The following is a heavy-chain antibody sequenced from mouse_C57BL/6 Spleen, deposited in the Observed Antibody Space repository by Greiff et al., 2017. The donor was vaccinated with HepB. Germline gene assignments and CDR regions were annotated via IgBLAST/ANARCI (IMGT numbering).Heavy chain of an antibody. CDR3: ARKSSYGYYAMDY. V-gene: IGHV1-80*01. CDR2: IYPGDGDT. CDR1: GYAFSSYW. D-gene: IGHD1-1*01. Sequence: VKLQESGAELVKPGASVKISCKASGYAFSSYWMNWVKQRPGKGLEWIGQIYPGDGDTNYNGKFKGKATLTADKSSSTAYMQLSSLTSEDSAVYFCARKSSYGYYAMDYWGQGTSVTVSS. J-gene: IGHJ4*01.